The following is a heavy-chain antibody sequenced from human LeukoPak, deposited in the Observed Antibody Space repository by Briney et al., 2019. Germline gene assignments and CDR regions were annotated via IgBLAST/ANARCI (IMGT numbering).Heavy chain of an antibody. J-gene: IGHJ4*02. Sequence: PSETLSLTCTVSGGSISSSGYHWGWVRQPPGRGLEYIGNVYYSGSTYYDPSLKSRVTISVDTSKNQFSLKLSSVTAADTAVYYCARLRGYTSSARGYVEYWGQGTLVTVSS. V-gene: IGHV4-39*01. CDR1: GGSISSSGYH. D-gene: IGHD6-13*01. CDR2: VYYSGST. CDR3: ARLRGYTSSARGYVEY.